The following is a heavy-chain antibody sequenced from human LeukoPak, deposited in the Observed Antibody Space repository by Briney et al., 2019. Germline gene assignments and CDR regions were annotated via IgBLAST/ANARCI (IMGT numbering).Heavy chain of an antibody. CDR2: INPNSGGT. CDR3: ARVGDGLNDAFDI. Sequence: ASVKVSCKASGYTFTGYYMHWVRQASGQGLEWMGWINPNSGGTNYAQKFQGRVTMTRDTSISTTYMELSRLRPDDTAVYYCARVGDGLNDAFDIWGQGTMVTVSS. V-gene: IGHV1-2*02. J-gene: IGHJ3*02. D-gene: IGHD5-24*01. CDR1: GYTFTGYY.